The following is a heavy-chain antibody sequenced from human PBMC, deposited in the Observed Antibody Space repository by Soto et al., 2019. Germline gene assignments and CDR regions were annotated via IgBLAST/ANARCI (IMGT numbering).Heavy chain of an antibody. CDR3: ASGYSSSPLFEDYFDY. V-gene: IGHV3-7*01. Sequence: GSLRLSCAASGFTLSRHWMTWVRQAPGKGLECVANINPDGSEKFSVDSVKGRFTISRDNAKNSLYLQMNSLRAEDTAIYFCASGYSSSPLFEDYFDYWGQGALVTVSS. CDR2: INPDGSEK. CDR1: GFTLSRHW. J-gene: IGHJ4*02. D-gene: IGHD6-13*01.